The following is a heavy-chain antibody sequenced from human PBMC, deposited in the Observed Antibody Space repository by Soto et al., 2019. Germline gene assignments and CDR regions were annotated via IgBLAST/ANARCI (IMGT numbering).Heavy chain of an antibody. J-gene: IGHJ3*02. CDR3: ARSFMITFGGVIANFHAFDI. Sequence: SVKVSCKASGDTFSSYAISWVRQAPGQGLEWMGGIIPIFGTANYAQKFQGRVTITADESTSTAYMELSSLRSEDTAVYYCARSFMITFGGVIANFHAFDIWGQGTMVTVSS. D-gene: IGHD3-16*02. CDR1: GDTFSSYA. V-gene: IGHV1-69*13. CDR2: IIPIFGTA.